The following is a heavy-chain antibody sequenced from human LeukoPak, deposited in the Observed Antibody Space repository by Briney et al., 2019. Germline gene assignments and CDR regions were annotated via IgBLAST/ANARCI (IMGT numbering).Heavy chain of an antibody. V-gene: IGHV4-4*07. D-gene: IGHD6-19*01. J-gene: IGHJ4*02. CDR3: ASSTPSSGWMGFDY. Sequence: SETLSLTCTVSGGSISSHYWSWIRQPAGKGLEWIGRIYTSGSTNYNPSLKSRVTMSVDTSKNQFSLKLSSVTAADTAVYYCASSTPSSGWMGFDYWGQGTLVTVSS. CDR1: GGSISSHY. CDR2: IYTSGST.